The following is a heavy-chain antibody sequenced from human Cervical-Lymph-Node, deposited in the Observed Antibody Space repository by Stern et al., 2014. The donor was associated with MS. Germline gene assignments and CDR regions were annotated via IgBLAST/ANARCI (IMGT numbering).Heavy chain of an antibody. D-gene: IGHD5-24*01. J-gene: IGHJ4*02. CDR2: AWYDGSTA. CDR3: ARGHIPYAYNYLFDY. V-gene: IGHV3-33*01. Sequence: VQLVESGGGVVQPGTSLRLSCAASGFTFSSYGMHWVRQAPGKVLEWVALAWYDGSTAYYTNSVKGRFTISRDNSKNTLFLQMNSLTAEDTAVYYCARGHIPYAYNYLFDYWGQGTLVTVSS. CDR1: GFTFSSYG.